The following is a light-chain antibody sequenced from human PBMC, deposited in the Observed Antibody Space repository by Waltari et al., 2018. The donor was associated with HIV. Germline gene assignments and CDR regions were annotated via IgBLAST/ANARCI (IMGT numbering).Light chain of an antibody. CDR1: SPASRFYQH. V-gene: IGLV2-14*03. J-gene: IGLJ2*01. CDR3: ASNRLDSTLV. Sequence: QSALTQPASVSGFPGPTINISCTVISPASRFYQHFSWSHQHPGSVPRLIIYDIDSRPSGISDHFSGSRSGDSASLTISGLQSGDEAHYFCASNRLDSTLVFGGGTKLTIL. CDR2: DID.